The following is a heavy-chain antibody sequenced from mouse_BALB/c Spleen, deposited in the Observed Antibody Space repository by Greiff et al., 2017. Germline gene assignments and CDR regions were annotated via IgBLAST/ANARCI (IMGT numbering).Heavy chain of an antibody. Sequence: EVQLVESGGGLVKPGGSLKLSCAASGFTFSSYAMSWVRQTPEKRLEWVASISSGGSTYYPDSVKGRFTISRDNARNILYLQMSSLRSEDTAMYYCARPKDYGYDYAMDYWGQGTSVTVSS. CDR2: ISSGGST. CDR3: ARPKDYGYDYAMDY. J-gene: IGHJ4*01. D-gene: IGHD1-2*01. V-gene: IGHV5-6-5*01. CDR1: GFTFSSYA.